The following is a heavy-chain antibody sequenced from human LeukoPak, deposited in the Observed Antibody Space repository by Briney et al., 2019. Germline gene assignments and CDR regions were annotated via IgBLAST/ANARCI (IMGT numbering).Heavy chain of an antibody. CDR1: GFSFSGYS. CDR2: ISSSGSSI. D-gene: IGHD3-16*01. J-gene: IGHJ3*02. V-gene: IGHV3-21*01. CDR3: ARDRKDYDYVWGNPDGLDI. Sequence: GGTLRLSCAASGFSFSGYSMNWVRQAPGERLEWVSCISSSGSSIYYADSVKGRFTISRDNAKNSLYLQMNSLRAEDTAVYYCARDRKDYDYVWGNPDGLDIWGQGTMVTVS.